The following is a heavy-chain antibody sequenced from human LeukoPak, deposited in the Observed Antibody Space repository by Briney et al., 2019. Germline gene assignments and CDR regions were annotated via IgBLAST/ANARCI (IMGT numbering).Heavy chain of an antibody. CDR1: GLTFNKYW. CDR2: IRNKANSYTT. J-gene: IGHJ5*02. D-gene: IGHD1-26*01. V-gene: IGHV3-72*01. Sequence: PGGSLRLSCEASGLTFNKYWMTWVRQAPGKRLEWVGRIRNKANSYTTEYAASVKGRFTISRDDSKNSLYLQMNGLKTEDTAVYYCARVVGAHWFDPWGQGTLVTVSS. CDR3: ARVVGAHWFDP.